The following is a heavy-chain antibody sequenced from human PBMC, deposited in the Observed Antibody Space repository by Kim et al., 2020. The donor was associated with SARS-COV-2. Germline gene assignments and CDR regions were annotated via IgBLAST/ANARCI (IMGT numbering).Heavy chain of an antibody. CDR2: ISWNSGSI. CDR3: AKGSGYSGYAFDY. J-gene: IGHJ4*02. CDR1: GFTFDDYA. Sequence: GGSLRLSCAASGFTFDDYAMHWVRQAPGKGLEWVSGISWNSGSIGYADSVKGRFTISRDNAKNSLYLQMNSLRAEDTALYYCAKGSGYSGYAFDYWGQGTLVTVSS. D-gene: IGHD5-12*01. V-gene: IGHV3-9*01.